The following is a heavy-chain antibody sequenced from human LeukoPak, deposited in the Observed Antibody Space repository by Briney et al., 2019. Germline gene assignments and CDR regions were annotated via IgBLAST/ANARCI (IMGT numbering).Heavy chain of an antibody. CDR1: GFSLSTRGVG. CDR3: AHIPAAGPRFDY. CDR2: IYWDDDK. Sequence: SGPTPVKPTQTLTLTCTFSGFSLSTRGVGVGWIRQPPGKALEWLALIYWDDDKRYSPSLKSRLTITKDTSKNQVVLTMTNMDPVDTATYYCAHIPAAGPRFDYWGQGTLVTVSS. J-gene: IGHJ4*02. D-gene: IGHD6-13*01. V-gene: IGHV2-5*02.